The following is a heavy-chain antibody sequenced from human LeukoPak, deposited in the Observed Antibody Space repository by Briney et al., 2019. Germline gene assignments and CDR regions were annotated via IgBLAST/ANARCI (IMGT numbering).Heavy chain of an antibody. J-gene: IGHJ4*02. D-gene: IGHD2-2*01. CDR3: ASCSSTNCY. CDR2: ISSSGSTM. Sequence: GGSLRLSCAASGFTFSDYDMNWIRQAPGKGLEWASYISSSGSTMYYADSVKGRFTISRDNAKNSLYLQMNSLRAEDTAVYYCASCSSTNCYWGQGTLVTVSS. V-gene: IGHV3-11*04. CDR1: GFTFSDYD.